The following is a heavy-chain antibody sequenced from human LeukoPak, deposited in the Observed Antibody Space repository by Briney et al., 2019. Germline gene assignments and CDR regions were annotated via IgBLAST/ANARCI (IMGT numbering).Heavy chain of an antibody. D-gene: IGHD5-24*01. CDR1: GFTFSSYA. V-gene: IGHV3-23*01. CDR3: AKVGRDGYNYNY. J-gene: IGHJ4*02. CDR2: ISGSGGST. Sequence: GGSLRLSCAASGFTFSSYAMSWVRQAPGKGLEWVSAISGSGGSTYYADSVEGRFTISRDNSKNTLYLQMNSLRAEDTAVYYCAKVGRDGYNYNYWGQGTLVTVSS.